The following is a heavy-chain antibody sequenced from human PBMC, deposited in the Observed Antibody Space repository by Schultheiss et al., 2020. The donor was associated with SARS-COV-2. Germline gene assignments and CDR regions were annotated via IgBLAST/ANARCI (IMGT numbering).Heavy chain of an antibody. Sequence: GGSLRLSCAASGFTFSSYGMHWVRQAPGKGLEWVAVIWYDGSNKYYADSVKGRFTISRDNSKNTLYLQMNSLRAEDTAVYYCARDHGGSYYPFDYWGQGTLVTVSS. V-gene: IGHV3-33*01. CDR2: IWYDGSNK. CDR1: GFTFSSYG. CDR3: ARDHGGSYYPFDY. J-gene: IGHJ4*02. D-gene: IGHD1-26*01.